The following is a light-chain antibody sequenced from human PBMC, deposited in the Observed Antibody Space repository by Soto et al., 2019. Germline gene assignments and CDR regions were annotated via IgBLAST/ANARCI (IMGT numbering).Light chain of an antibody. CDR1: QSISASSS. CDR3: QQYSNWPSWT. Sequence: EIVFRQSPVTLSLSHGETATLSCRASQSISASSSFAWYQQKPGQAPRLLIYGASTRATGIPARFSGSGSGTEFTLTISSLQSEDFAVYYCQQYSNWPSWTFGQGTKVDIK. J-gene: IGKJ1*01. V-gene: IGKV3-15*01. CDR2: GAS.